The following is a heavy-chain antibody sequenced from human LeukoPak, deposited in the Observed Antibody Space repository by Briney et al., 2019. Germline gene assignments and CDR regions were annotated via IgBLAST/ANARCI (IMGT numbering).Heavy chain of an antibody. CDR2: ISGSGGGT. CDR1: GFTFSSYA. D-gene: IGHD2-21*01. J-gene: IGHJ4*02. Sequence: PGGSLRLSCAASGFTFSSYAMSWVRQAPGKGLEWVSAISGSGGGTYYADSVKGRFTISRDNAKSTLYLQMNSLRAEDTALYYCAKDTLLLLYWGQGTLVTVSS. V-gene: IGHV3-23*01. CDR3: AKDTLLLLY.